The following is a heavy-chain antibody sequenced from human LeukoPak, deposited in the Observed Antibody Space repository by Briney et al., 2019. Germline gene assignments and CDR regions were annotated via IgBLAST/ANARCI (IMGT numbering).Heavy chain of an antibody. CDR1: GYTFAIYG. V-gene: IGHV1-18*01. CDR3: ARDYCTRGGDCYKEDLFDP. D-gene: IGHD2-21*02. J-gene: IGHJ5*02. Sequence: ASVTVSCKASGYTFAIYGISWVRQAPGQGLEWMAWISPYDGDTNYAQNFEGRVTMTTETSTSTAYMELRSLRSGDTAIYYCARDYCTRGGDCYKEDLFDPWGQGTLVTVSS. CDR2: ISPYDGDT.